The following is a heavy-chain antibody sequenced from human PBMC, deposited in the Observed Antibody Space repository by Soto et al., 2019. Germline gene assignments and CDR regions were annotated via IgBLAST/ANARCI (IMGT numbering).Heavy chain of an antibody. CDR1: GDSVSSSSVT. V-gene: IGHV6-1*01. CDR3: ARDLQQLVADYFDY. J-gene: IGHJ4*02. D-gene: IGHD6-13*01. Sequence: PSQTLSLTCAISGDSVSSSSVTWNWIRQSPSRGLEWLGRTYYRSKWYNDYAESVKSRITINPDTSKNQFSLQLNSVTPEDTAVYYCARDLQQLVADYFDYWGQGTLVTVSS. CDR2: TYYRSKWYN.